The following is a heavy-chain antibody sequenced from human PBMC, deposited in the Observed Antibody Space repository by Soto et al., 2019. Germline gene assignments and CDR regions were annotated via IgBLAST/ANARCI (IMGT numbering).Heavy chain of an antibody. CDR1: GGSFSSYY. J-gene: IGHJ4*02. CDR2: IYYSGST. V-gene: IGHV4-59*01. CDR3: ARVPPGEGSGTQPDY. D-gene: IGHD3-10*01. Sequence: SETLSLTCAVYGGSFSSYYWSWIRQPPGKGLEWIGYIYYSGSTNYNPSLKSRVTISVDTSKNQFSLKLSSVTAADTAVYYCARVPPGEGSGTQPDYWGQGTLVTVS.